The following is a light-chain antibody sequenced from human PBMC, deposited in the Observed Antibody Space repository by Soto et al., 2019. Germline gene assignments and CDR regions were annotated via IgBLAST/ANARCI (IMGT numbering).Light chain of an antibody. J-gene: IGKJ2*01. CDR2: DAS. CDR1: QSISNW. Sequence: DVQMTQSPSTLSASVGDRVTITCRASQSISNWLAWYQQKPGKAPKLLNSDASSLQSGVPSRFSGSGSGTEFTLTISSLQPDDFATYYCQQYNSYSTFGQGTKLEIK. CDR3: QQYNSYST. V-gene: IGKV1-5*01.